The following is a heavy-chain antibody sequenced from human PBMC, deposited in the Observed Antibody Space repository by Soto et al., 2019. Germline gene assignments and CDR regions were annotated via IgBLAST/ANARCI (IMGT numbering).Heavy chain of an antibody. J-gene: IGHJ6*02. D-gene: IGHD5-12*01. Sequence: ASVKFSCKPSGYTFTSYGISWVRPAPGQGLEWMGWISAYNGNTHYAQKLPGRVTMTTDTSTSTAYMELRSLRSDDTAVYYCAGDWFHCHVDIVATIRYYYYDGMDVWGQGTTVTVSS. CDR1: GYTFTSYG. CDR2: ISAYNGNT. CDR3: AGDWFHCHVDIVATIRYYYYDGMDV. V-gene: IGHV1-18*01.